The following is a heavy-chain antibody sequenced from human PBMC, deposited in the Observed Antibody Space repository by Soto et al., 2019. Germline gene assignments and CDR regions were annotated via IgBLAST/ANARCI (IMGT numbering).Heavy chain of an antibody. CDR3: AKDYGDYVFYFQH. CDR1: GFTFDDYA. V-gene: IGHV3-9*01. CDR2: ISWNSGSI. Sequence: EVQLVESGGGLVQPGRSLRLSCAASGFTFDDYAMHWVRQAPGKGLEWVSGISWNSGSIGYADSVKGRFTISRDNAKNSLYPQMNSLRAEDTALYYCAKDYGDYVFYFQHWGQGTLVTVSS. D-gene: IGHD4-17*01. J-gene: IGHJ1*01.